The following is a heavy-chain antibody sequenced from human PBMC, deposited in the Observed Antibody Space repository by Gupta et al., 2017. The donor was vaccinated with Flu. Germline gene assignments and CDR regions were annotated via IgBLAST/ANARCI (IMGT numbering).Heavy chain of an antibody. D-gene: IGHD3-3*01. Sequence: QVLLQQWGAGLLKPSETLSLTCAVYGESFRGYYWTWIRQPPGTGLEWIGEINHSGSTNYNPSLKSRVTISVDTSKNQFSLKLNSVTAADTAVYYCARGLSRILRFSPRNYNWFDAWGQGSLVAVSS. CDR1: GESFRGYY. J-gene: IGHJ5*02. CDR2: INHSGST. V-gene: IGHV4-34*01. CDR3: ARGLSRILRFSPRNYNWFDA.